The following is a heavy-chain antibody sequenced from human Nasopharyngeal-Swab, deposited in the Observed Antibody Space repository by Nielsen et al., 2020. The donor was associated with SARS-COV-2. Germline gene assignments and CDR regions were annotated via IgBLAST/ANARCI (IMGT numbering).Heavy chain of an antibody. CDR1: GFTFSSYA. J-gene: IGHJ4*02. V-gene: IGHV3-23*01. CDR3: AKADLWFGELSRLGFDY. Sequence: GGSLRLSCAASGFTFSSYAMSWVRQVPGKGLEWVSAISGSGGSTYYADSVKGRFTISRDNSKNTLYLQMNSLRAEDTAVYYCAKADLWFGELSRLGFDYWGQGTLVTVSS. CDR2: ISGSGGST. D-gene: IGHD3-10*01.